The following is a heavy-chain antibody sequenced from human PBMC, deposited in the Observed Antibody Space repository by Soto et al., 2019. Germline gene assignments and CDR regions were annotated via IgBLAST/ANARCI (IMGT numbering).Heavy chain of an antibody. V-gene: IGHV3-11*06. CDR2: SSNSGTYT. CDR1: VFTVSDYY. Sequence: GSLRLSCAASVFTVSDYYMSWIRQAPGKGLEWLSYSSNSGTYTRYADSVKGRFSISRDNAKTSLYLQINSLRGEDTATYYCARSGDNYNVLDYWGKGTPVTVS. CDR3: ARSGDNYNVLDY. D-gene: IGHD3-10*02. J-gene: IGHJ4*02.